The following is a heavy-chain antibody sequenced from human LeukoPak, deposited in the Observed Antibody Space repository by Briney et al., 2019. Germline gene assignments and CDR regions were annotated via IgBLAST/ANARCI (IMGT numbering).Heavy chain of an antibody. CDR1: GGSMSSYY. CDR2: IYYNGNT. V-gene: IGHV4-59*08. Sequence: SETLSLTCTVSGGSMSSYYWSWIRQPPGRGLEWIGYIYYNGNTNYNPSLKSRVTISIDTSKNQFSLKLSSVTAADTAVYYCASGSGSYINHWGQGTLVTVSS. J-gene: IGHJ5*02. CDR3: ASGSGSYINH. D-gene: IGHD3-10*01.